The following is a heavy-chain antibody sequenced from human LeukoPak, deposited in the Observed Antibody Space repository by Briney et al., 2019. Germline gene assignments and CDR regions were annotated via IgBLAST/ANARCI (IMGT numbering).Heavy chain of an antibody. CDR3: ARVGYSSGWYFDL. Sequence: PSETLSLTCTVSGGSISSYYWSWIRQPAGKGLEWIGRIYTSGSTNYNPSLKSRVTMLVDTSKNQFSLKLSSVTAADTAVYYCARVGYSSGWYFDLWGRGTLVTVSS. J-gene: IGHJ2*01. CDR1: GGSISSYY. V-gene: IGHV4-4*07. CDR2: IYTSGST. D-gene: IGHD6-19*01.